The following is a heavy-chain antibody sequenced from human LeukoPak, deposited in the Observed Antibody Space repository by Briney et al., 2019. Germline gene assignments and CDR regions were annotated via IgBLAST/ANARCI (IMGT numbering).Heavy chain of an antibody. V-gene: IGHV1-46*01. CDR3: ARDETGSGDAFDI. Sequence: GASVKVSCKASGYTFTSYYMHWVRQAPGQGLEWTGIINPSGGSTSYAQKFQGRVTMTRDMSTSTVYMELSSLRSEDTAVYYCARDETGSGDAFDIWGQGTMVTVSS. J-gene: IGHJ3*02. CDR1: GYTFTSYY. D-gene: IGHD1-26*01. CDR2: INPSGGST.